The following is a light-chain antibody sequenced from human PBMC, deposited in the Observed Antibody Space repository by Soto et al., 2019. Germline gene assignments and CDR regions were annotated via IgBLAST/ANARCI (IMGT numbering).Light chain of an antibody. Sequence: EFVLTQSPGTLSLSPGERATLSCRASQSVSSSYLAWYHQKPGQAPRLLIYGASSRATGIQDRFSGSGSGTGFNLTISSLEPEDVAVYYGQQFCSSPLFTFGPGTKVYVK. J-gene: IGKJ3*01. CDR2: GAS. V-gene: IGKV3-20*01. CDR1: QSVSSSY. CDR3: QQFCSSPLFT.